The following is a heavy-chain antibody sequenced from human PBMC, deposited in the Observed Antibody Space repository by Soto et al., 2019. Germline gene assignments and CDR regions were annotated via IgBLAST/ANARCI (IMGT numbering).Heavy chain of an antibody. V-gene: IGHV3-23*01. D-gene: IGHD6-19*01. CDR3: AKGGWADY. CDR1: GFTFSTYA. Sequence: GGSLRLSCAASGFTFSTYAMTWVRQGPGKGLECVSFIGANDDGSTFYVDSVKGRFTISRDNSKNTLYLQMNSLRADDTAVYYCAKGGWADYWGQGALVTVSS. J-gene: IGHJ4*02. CDR2: IGANDDGST.